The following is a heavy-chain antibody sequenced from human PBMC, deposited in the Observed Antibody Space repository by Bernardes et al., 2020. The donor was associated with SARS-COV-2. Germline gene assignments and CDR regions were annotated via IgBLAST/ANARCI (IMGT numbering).Heavy chain of an antibody. D-gene: IGHD3-10*01. CDR2: INPNSGGT. CDR1: GYTFTGYY. Sequence: ASVKVSCKASGYTFTGYYMHWVRQAPGQGLEWMGRINPNSGGTNYAQKFQGRVTMTRDTSISTAYMELSRLRSDDTAVYYCARAPLLWSPNYYYYMDVWGKGTTVTVSS. CDR3: ARAPLLWSPNYYYYMDV. J-gene: IGHJ6*03. V-gene: IGHV1-2*06.